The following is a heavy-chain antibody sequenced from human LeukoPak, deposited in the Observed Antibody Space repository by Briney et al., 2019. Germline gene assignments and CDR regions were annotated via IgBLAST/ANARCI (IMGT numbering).Heavy chain of an antibody. V-gene: IGHV3-33*01. CDR3: AHRRGYYFDF. CDR2: IWYDGSNK. J-gene: IGHJ4*02. Sequence: GGSLRLSCGASGYTFSSDPMHWVRQAPAKGLEWVAIIWYDGSNKYYADSVKGRFTISRDNSKSTLYLQLDSLRVEDTAVYYCAHRRGYYFDFWGQGTLVTVSS. CDR1: GYTFSSDP. D-gene: IGHD2-2*01.